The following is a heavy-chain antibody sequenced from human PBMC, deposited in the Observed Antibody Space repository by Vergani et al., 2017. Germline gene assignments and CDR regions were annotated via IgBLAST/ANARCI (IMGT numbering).Heavy chain of an antibody. V-gene: IGHV4-39*01. J-gene: IGHJ5*02. CDR2: IYYSGST. CDR3: ARHSTAEWLVKLGWIDP. Sequence: QLQLQESGPGLVKPSATLSLTCSVSGASIRSSNDYLGWIRQPPGKGLEWIASIYYSGSTYYNPSLKSRVTISVDTSKNQFSLKLSSVTAADTAVYFCARHSTAEWLVKLGWIDPWGQGILVTVSS. D-gene: IGHD6-19*01. CDR1: GASIRSSNDY.